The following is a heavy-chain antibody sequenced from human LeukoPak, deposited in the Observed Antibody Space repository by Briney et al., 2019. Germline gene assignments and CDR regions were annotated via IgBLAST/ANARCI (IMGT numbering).Heavy chain of an antibody. CDR1: GGSISSHY. CDR3: ARGRGDGYNPFDY. J-gene: IGHJ4*02. D-gene: IGHD5-24*01. Sequence: PSETLSLTCTVSGGSISSHYWSWIRQPPGKGLEWIGYIYYSGSTNYNPSLKSRVTISVDTSKNQLSLKLSSVTAADTAVYYCARGRGDGYNPFDYWGQGTLVTVSS. CDR2: IYYSGST. V-gene: IGHV4-59*11.